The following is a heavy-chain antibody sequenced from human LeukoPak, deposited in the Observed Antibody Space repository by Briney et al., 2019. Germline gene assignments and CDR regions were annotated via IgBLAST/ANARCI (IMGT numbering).Heavy chain of an antibody. CDR2: IWYDGSSK. V-gene: IGHV3-33*01. CDR1: GFTFSSYG. Sequence: GRSLRLSCAASGFTFSSYGMHWVRQAPGKGLEWVALIWYDGSSKHYADSVRDRFTISRDNSKNTLYLQMNSLRAEDTAVYYCARDFELSHWGQGTLVTVSS. D-gene: IGHD3-16*02. CDR3: ARDFELSH. J-gene: IGHJ4*02.